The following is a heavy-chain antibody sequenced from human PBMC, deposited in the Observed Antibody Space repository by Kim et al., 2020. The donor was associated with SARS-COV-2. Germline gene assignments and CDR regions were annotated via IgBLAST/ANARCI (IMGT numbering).Heavy chain of an antibody. J-gene: IGHJ6*02. CDR1: GYTFTTYA. V-gene: IGHV1-3*04. Sequence: ASVKVSCKASGYTFTTYAIHWVRQAPGQRLEWMGWINTGKANTKYSQKFQGRVTITRDTSATTAYMELSSLRSEDTAVYYCARSVALMPPGWDVWGPGTT. CDR3: ARSVALMPPGWDV. D-gene: IGHD2-2*01. CDR2: INTGKANT.